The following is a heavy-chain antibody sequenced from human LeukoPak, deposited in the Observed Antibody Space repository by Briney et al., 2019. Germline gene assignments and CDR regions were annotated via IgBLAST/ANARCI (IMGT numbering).Heavy chain of an antibody. CDR1: GGTFSSYA. Sequence: GASVKVSCKASGGTFSSYAISWVRQAPGQGLEWMGGIIPIFGTANYAQKFQGRVTITTDESTSTAYMELSSLRSEDTAVYYCASIPDGGYYDSSIWGQGTLVTVSS. CDR3: ASIPDGGYYDSSI. CDR2: IIPIFGTA. V-gene: IGHV1-69*05. D-gene: IGHD3-22*01. J-gene: IGHJ4*02.